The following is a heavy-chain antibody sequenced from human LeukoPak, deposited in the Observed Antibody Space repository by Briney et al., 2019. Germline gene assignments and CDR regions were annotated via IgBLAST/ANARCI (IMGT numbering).Heavy chain of an antibody. J-gene: IGHJ6*03. CDR3: TTDSPRHYDILTGYYYYYYYMDV. CDR1: GFTFGDYG. CDR2: IRSKTYGGTT. V-gene: IGHV3-49*04. Sequence: QPGGSLRLSCTASGFTFGDYGLTWVRQAPGKGLEWVGFIRSKTYGGTTEYAASVKGRFTISRDDSKNTLYLQMNSLKTEDTAVYYCTTDSPRHYDILTGYYYYYYYMDVWGKGTTVTISS. D-gene: IGHD3-9*01.